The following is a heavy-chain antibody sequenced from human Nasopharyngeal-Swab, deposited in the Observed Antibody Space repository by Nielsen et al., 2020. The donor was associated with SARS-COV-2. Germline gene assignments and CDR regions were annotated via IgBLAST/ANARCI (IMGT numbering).Heavy chain of an antibody. D-gene: IGHD6-13*01. CDR3: AKDRLSSSWYSWFDP. V-gene: IGHV3-23*01. CDR1: GFTFSSYA. CDR2: ISGSGGST. Sequence: GGSLRLSCAASGFTFSSYAMSWVRQVPGKGLEWVSAISGSGGSTYYADSVKGRITISRDNSKNTLYLQMNSLRAEDTAVYYCAKDRLSSSWYSWFDPWGQGTLVTVSS. J-gene: IGHJ5*02.